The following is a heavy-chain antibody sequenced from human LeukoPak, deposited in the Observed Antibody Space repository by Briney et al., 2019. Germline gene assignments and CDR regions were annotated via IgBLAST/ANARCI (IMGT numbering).Heavy chain of an antibody. J-gene: IGHJ4*02. Sequence: GGSLRLSCAASGFTFSSYAMHWVRQAPGKGLEWVAVISYDGSNKYYADSVKGRFTISRDNSKNTLYLQMNSLRAEDTALYYCAKDRVPRYSGYGLGDDWGQGTLVTVSS. D-gene: IGHD5-12*01. CDR2: ISYDGSNK. V-gene: IGHV3-30-3*01. CDR3: AKDRVPRYSGYGLGDD. CDR1: GFTFSSYA.